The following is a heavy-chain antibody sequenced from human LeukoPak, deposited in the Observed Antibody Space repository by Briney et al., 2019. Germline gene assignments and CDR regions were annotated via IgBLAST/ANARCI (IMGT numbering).Heavy chain of an antibody. Sequence: GESLKISCKGSGYSFTSYWIGWVRQMPGKGLEWMGIIYPGDSDTRYSPSFQGQVTISADKSISTAYLQWSSLKASDTAVYYCAIAHYDILTGSILGFDPWGQGTLVTVSS. CDR2: IYPGDSDT. CDR3: AIAHYDILTGSILGFDP. D-gene: IGHD3-9*01. CDR1: GYSFTSYW. V-gene: IGHV5-51*01. J-gene: IGHJ5*02.